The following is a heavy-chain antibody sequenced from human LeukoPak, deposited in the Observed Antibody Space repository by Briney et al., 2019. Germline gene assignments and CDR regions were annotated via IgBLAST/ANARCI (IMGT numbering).Heavy chain of an antibody. CDR3: ARGRYYPYYFDY. V-gene: IGHV1-2*06. D-gene: IGHD3-22*01. CDR1: GYTFTGYY. CDR2: INPNSGGT. Sequence: GASVKVSCKASGYTFTGYYMHWVRQAPGQGLEWMGRINPNSGGTNYAQKFQGRVTITRDTSISPAYMELSRLRSDDTAVYYCARGRYYPYYFDYWGQGTLVTVSS. J-gene: IGHJ4*02.